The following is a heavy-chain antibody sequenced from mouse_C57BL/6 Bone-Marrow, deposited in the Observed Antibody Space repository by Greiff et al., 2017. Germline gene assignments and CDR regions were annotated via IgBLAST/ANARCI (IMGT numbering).Heavy chain of an antibody. Sequence: QVQLQQPGAELVRPGTSVKLSCKASGYTFTSYWMHWVKQRPGQGLEWIEVIDPSDSYTNYNQKFKGKATLTVDTSSSTAYMQLSSLTSEDSAVYYCAKIGIYYGSSYWYFDVWGTGTTVTVSS. V-gene: IGHV1-59*01. D-gene: IGHD1-1*01. CDR1: GYTFTSYW. J-gene: IGHJ1*03. CDR2: IDPSDSYT. CDR3: AKIGIYYGSSYWYFDV.